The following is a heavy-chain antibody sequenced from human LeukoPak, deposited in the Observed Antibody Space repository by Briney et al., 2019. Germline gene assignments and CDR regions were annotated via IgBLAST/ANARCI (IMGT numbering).Heavy chain of an antibody. CDR1: GGSFSDHY. CDR3: ARMSFDVDSAAFDV. J-gene: IGHJ3*01. V-gene: IGHV4-34*01. CDR2: IYHSGST. Sequence: SETLSLSCAVDGGSFSDHYWSWLRQPPGKGLEWVGGIYHSGSTNYNPSLKSRVTLAVDTPKTQFSLRLSSLTAADTAVYYCARMSFDVDSAAFDVWGQGTMVTVSS.